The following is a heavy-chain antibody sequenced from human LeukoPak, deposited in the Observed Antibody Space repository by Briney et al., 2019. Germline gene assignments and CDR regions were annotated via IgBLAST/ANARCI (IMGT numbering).Heavy chain of an antibody. J-gene: IGHJ4*02. Sequence: GGSLRLSCAASGFIFSPYTMHWVRQAPGKGLEWVALISYDGTDKYYADFVKGRFTISRDNSKNTLYLQTNSLRTEDTAVYYCARGSIDWQAVAFDCWGQGTLVTVSS. CDR2: ISYDGTDK. V-gene: IGHV3-30*04. D-gene: IGHD2-21*01. CDR1: GFIFSPYT. CDR3: ARGSIDWQAVAFDC.